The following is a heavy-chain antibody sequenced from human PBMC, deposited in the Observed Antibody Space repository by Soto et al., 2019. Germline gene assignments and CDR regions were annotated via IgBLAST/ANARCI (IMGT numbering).Heavy chain of an antibody. Sequence: EVQLVESGGGLVQPGGSLRLSCAASGFSCSTYWMSWVRQAPGTGLEWVANIKQDGSETFYVDSLKGRFTISRDNAQNSLHLDMNTLRAEDKALYYWARDRGCGVYGEDYWDLAVCSQGTTVTVSS. CDR3: ARDRGCGVYGEDYWDLAV. D-gene: IGHD4-17*01. V-gene: IGHV3-7*04. CDR1: GFSCSTYW. J-gene: IGHJ6*02. CDR2: IKQDGSET.